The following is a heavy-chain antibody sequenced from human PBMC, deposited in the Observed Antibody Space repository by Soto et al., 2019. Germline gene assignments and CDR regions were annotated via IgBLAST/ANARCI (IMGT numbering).Heavy chain of an antibody. CDR1: GYSFTIYC. Sequence: GESLKISCNGSGYSFTIYCIGWVLQMPGKGLEWMGIIYPGDSDTRYSPSFQGQVTISADKSISTAYLQWSSLKASDTAMYYCARHKVGYRKNYFDYWGQGTLVTVSS. J-gene: IGHJ4*02. CDR3: ARHKVGYRKNYFDY. D-gene: IGHD5-18*01. CDR2: IYPGDSDT. V-gene: IGHV5-51*01.